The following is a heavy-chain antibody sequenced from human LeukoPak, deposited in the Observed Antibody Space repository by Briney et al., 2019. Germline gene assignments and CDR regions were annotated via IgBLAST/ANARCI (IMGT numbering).Heavy chain of an antibody. Sequence: SQTLSLTCAISGDSVSSNSAAWNWFRQSPSRGLEWLGRTYYRSKWYSDYALSVKSRITINPDTSKNQFSLQLNSVTPEDAAMYYCAGGTGTFDCWVQGTLVTVSS. CDR3: AGGTGTFDC. J-gene: IGHJ4*02. CDR2: TYYRSKWYS. V-gene: IGHV6-1*01. CDR1: GDSVSSNSAA. D-gene: IGHD1-7*01.